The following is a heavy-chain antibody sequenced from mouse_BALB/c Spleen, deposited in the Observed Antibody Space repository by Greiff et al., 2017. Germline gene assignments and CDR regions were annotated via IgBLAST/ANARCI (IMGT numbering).Heavy chain of an antibody. J-gene: IGHJ4*01. CDR2: ISSGGST. CDR1: GFTFSSYA. V-gene: IGHV5-6-5*01. Sequence: DVQLVESGGGLVKPGRSLKLSCAASGFTFSSYAMSWVRQTPEKRLEWVASISSGGSTYYPASVKGRFTISRDNARNILYLQMSSLRSEDTAMYYCAGNDYDGDYYAMDYWGEGTSVTVSS. CDR3: AGNDYDGDYYAMDY. D-gene: IGHD2-4*01.